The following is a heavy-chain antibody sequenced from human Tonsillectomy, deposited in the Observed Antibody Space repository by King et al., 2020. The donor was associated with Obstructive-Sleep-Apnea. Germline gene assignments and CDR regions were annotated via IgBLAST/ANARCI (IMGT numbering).Heavy chain of an antibody. D-gene: IGHD2-21*02. CDR3: AKDDGTYCGGDCQPPLDY. J-gene: IGHJ4*02. CDR1: EFTFAKYG. V-gene: IGHV3-23*04. Sequence: VQLVESGGGLVQPGGSLRLSCAASEFTFAKYGMGWVRQAPGKGLEWVSSISDSGSSTYYAGTVRGRFTNSRDNSENTLFLQMNSLRADDTAVYYCAKDDGTYCGGDCQPPLDYWGQGTLVTVSS. CDR2: ISDSGSST.